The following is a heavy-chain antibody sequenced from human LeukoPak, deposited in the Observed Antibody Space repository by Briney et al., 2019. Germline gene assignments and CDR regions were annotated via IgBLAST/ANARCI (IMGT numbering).Heavy chain of an antibody. CDR2: ISYDGSNK. CDR1: GFTFSGYP. J-gene: IGHJ4*02. Sequence: GKSLRLSCAASGFTFSGYPIHWVRQAPGKGLEWVAVISYDGSNKYYADSVKGRFTISRDSSKNTAYLQMNSLKTEDTAVYYCTRHVATGIDYWGQGTLVTVSS. V-gene: IGHV3-30-3*01. CDR3: TRHVATGIDY. D-gene: IGHD3-10*02.